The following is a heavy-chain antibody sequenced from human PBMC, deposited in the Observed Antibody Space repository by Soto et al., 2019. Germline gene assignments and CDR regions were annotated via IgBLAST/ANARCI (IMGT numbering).Heavy chain of an antibody. CDR1: GASVTTSY. CDR2: MYYGGNT. Sequence: QVQLEESGPGLVKPSETLSLACSVSGASVTTSYWNWIRQPPGKTLEWIGHMYYGGNTDYNPSLKGRVSFSVDTSKNQFSLNLTSLTAADTAVYYCATGRGGYAPPYWGQGILVVVSS. J-gene: IGHJ4*02. V-gene: IGHV4-59*02. D-gene: IGHD5-12*01. CDR3: ATGRGGYAPPY.